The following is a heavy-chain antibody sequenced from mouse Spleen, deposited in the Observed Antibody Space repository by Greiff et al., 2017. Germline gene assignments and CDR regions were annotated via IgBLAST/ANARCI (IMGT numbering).Heavy chain of an antibody. Sequence: VQLQQSVAELVRPGASVKLSCTASGFNIKNTYMHWVKQRPEQGLEWIGRIDPANGNTKYAPKFQGKATITADTSSNTAYLQLSSLTSEDTAIYYCATSIYYDYDGYAMDYWGQGTSVTVSS. CDR1: GFNIKNTY. CDR2: IDPANGNT. D-gene: IGHD2-4*01. CDR3: ATSIYYDYDGYAMDY. J-gene: IGHJ4*01. V-gene: IGHV14-3*01.